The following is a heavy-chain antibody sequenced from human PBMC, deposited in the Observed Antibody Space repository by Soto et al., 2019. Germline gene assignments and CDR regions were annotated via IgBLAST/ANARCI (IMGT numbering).Heavy chain of an antibody. CDR2: ISGTGTTT. CDR3: VKAVYLLDFDY. CDR1: GFTFSSYA. V-gene: IGHV3-23*01. Sequence: HPGGSLRLSCAASGFTFSSYAMTWVRQAPGKGLEWVSTISGTGTTTYYADSVKGRFTIPRDNSKNTLYLQMNSLRTEDTAVYYCVKAVYLLDFDYWGQGTLVTVSS. D-gene: IGHD2-8*01. J-gene: IGHJ4*02.